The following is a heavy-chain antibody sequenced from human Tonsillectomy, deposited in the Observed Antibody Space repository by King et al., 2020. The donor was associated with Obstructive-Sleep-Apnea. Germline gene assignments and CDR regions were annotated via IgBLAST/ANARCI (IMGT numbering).Heavy chain of an antibody. CDR1: GFTFSSYA. J-gene: IGHJ4*02. D-gene: IGHD2-2*01. CDR2: ISYDGSFE. CDR3: AKGHDGSFYRAFDY. V-gene: IGHV3-30*04. Sequence: QLVQSGGGVVQPGRSLRLSCVASGFTFSSYAMNWVRQAPGKGLGWGAFISYDGSFECYADSGKGRFTISRDNSEKRLYLQMNSLRDEDTAFYYCAKGHDGSFYRAFDYWGQGTLVTVSS.